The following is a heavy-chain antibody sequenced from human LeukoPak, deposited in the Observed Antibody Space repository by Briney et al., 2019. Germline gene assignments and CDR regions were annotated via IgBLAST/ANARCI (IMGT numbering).Heavy chain of an antibody. CDR2: ISSSSSYI. V-gene: IGHV3-21*01. CDR3: ARERGYSYGYSDY. J-gene: IGHJ4*02. Sequence: GGSLRLSCAASGFTFSSYSMNWVRQAPGKGLEWVSSISSSSSYIYYAGSVKGRFTISRDNAKNSLYLQMNSLRDEDTAVYYCARERGYSYGYSDYWGQGTLVTVSS. D-gene: IGHD5-18*01. CDR1: GFTFSSYS.